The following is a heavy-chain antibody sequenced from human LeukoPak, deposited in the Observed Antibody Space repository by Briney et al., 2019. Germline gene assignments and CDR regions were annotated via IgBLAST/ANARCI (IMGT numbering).Heavy chain of an antibody. D-gene: IGHD1-20*01. CDR3: LRDLNWSLDQ. Sequence: GGSLRLSCAASGFTFSNYMMHWVRQAPGKGLVWVSRIKSDGITITYADSVKGRFTISRDNAKNTLYLQMNSLRAKDTAVYYCLRDLNWSLDQWGQGTLVTVSS. CDR2: IKSDGITI. V-gene: IGHV3-74*01. J-gene: IGHJ4*02. CDR1: GFTFSNYM.